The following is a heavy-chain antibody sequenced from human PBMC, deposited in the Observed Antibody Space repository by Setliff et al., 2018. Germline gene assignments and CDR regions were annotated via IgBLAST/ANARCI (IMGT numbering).Heavy chain of an antibody. CDR3: ARGGMAAANRKGVFEY. Sequence: ASVKVSCKASAKTFTAYYVHWVRQAPGQGLEWMGTINPGGGSASIVEQFQGRLTMTRDTSTSTIYMEFSSLRSDDTAVYYCARGGMAAANRKGVFEYWGQGTLVTVSS. J-gene: IGHJ4*02. D-gene: IGHD6-13*01. CDR2: INPGGGSA. CDR1: AKTFTAYY. V-gene: IGHV1-46*01.